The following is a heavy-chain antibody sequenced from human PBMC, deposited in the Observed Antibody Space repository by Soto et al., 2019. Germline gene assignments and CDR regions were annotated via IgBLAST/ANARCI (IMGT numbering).Heavy chain of an antibody. CDR1: GGSFSDFY. V-gene: IGHV4-34*01. Sequence: QVQLQQWGAGLLKPSETLSLTCAVYGGSFSDFYWNFIRQPPGKGLEWIGEINHSGSTNYNPSLKSRVTISVDTSKNQFSLKLRSVTAADTAVYFCARGPRVVWVVPTAQRDVFDIWVQGTVVTVSS. J-gene: IGHJ3*02. D-gene: IGHD2-2*01. CDR2: INHSGST. CDR3: ARGPRVVWVVPTAQRDVFDI.